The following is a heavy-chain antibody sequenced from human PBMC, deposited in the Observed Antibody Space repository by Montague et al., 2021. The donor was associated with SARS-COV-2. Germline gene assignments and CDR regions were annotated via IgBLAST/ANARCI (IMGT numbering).Heavy chain of an antibody. CDR2: IYYSGTT. Sequence: SETLSLTCTASGGSVSSSSYYWTWIRQPPGKGLEWIGYIYYSGTTNYNPSLKSRITISVDTSKNQFSLRLSSVTAADTAVYYCARAEATIEYYPDPWGQGTLVTVSS. V-gene: IGHV4-61*01. CDR3: ARAEATIEYYPDP. J-gene: IGHJ5*02. D-gene: IGHD5-12*01. CDR1: GGSVSSSSYY.